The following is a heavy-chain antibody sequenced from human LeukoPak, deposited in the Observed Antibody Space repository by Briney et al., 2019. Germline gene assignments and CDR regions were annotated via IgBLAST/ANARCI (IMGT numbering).Heavy chain of an antibody. CDR1: GFTFDDYA. J-gene: IGHJ4*02. V-gene: IGHV3-43*02. CDR3: AKVHSGWPDY. Sequence: GGSLRLSCAASGFTFDDYAMHWVRQAPGKGLEWVSLISGDGGSTYYADSVKGRFTISRDNSKNSLYLQMNSLRTEDTASYYCAKVHSGWPDYWGQGTLVTVSS. CDR2: ISGDGGST. D-gene: IGHD6-19*01.